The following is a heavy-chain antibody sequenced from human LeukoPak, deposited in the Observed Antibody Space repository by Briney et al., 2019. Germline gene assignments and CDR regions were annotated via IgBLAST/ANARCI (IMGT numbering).Heavy chain of an antibody. CDR1: GYTFTSYH. Sequence: ASVKVSCKASGYTFTSYHLHWVRQAPGQGLEWMGWINPNSGGTNYAQKFQGRVTMTRDTSISTAYMELSRLRSDDTAVYYCARELERGIGEDVWGKGTTVTVSS. CDR3: ARELERGIGEDV. V-gene: IGHV1-2*02. CDR2: INPNSGGT. J-gene: IGHJ6*04. D-gene: IGHD1-1*01.